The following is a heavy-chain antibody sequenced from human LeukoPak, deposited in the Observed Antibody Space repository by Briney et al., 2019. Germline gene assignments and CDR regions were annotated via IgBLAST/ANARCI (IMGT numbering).Heavy chain of an antibody. CDR3: ARAPSLRFLEWLSYPYYFDY. CDR1: GGSISSSNW. CDR2: IYYSGST. V-gene: IGHV4-4*02. D-gene: IGHD3-3*01. J-gene: IGHJ4*02. Sequence: SETLSLTCAVSGGSISSSNWWSWVRQPPGKGLEWIGSIYYSGSTYYNPSLKSRVTISVDTSKNQFSLKLSSVTAADTAVYYCARAPSLRFLEWLSYPYYFDYWGQGTLVTVSS.